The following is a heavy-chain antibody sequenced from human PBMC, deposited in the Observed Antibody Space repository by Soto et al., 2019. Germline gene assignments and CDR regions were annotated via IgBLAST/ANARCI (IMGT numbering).Heavy chain of an antibody. CDR2: ISAYNGNT. CDR3: ARVLFLVFGVGRPYYYYGMDV. CDR1: GYTFTSYG. J-gene: IGHJ6*02. Sequence: QVQLVQSGAEVKKPGASVKVSCKASGYTFTSYGISWVRQAPGQGLEWIGWISAYNGNTNYAQKLQGRVTMTTDTSPSPAYMELRSRRADDKAVYYCARVLFLVFGVGRPYYYYGMDVWGQGTTVTVS. V-gene: IGHV1-18*04. D-gene: IGHD3-3*01.